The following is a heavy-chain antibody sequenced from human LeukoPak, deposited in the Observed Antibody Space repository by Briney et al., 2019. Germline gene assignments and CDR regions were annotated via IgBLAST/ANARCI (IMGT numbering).Heavy chain of an antibody. J-gene: IGHJ4*02. CDR1: GFTFSRYA. D-gene: IGHD2-2*01. CDR3: AKGIGGIVVVPAAVPRFDY. CDR2: ISGSGGST. V-gene: IGHV3-23*01. Sequence: GGSLRLSCAASGFTFSRYAMRWVRQTPGKGPEWVSAISGSGGSTYYADSVKGRFTISRDNSKNTLYLQMNSLRAEDTAVYYCAKGIGGIVVVPAAVPRFDYWGQGTLVTVSS.